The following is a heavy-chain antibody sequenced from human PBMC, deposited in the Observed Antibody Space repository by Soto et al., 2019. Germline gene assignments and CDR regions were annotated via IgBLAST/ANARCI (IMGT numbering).Heavy chain of an antibody. V-gene: IGHV4-59*01. Sequence: SETLCLTCTVSGGSISSYYWSWIRQPQGKGLEWIGYIYYSGSTNYNPSLKSRVTISVDTSKNQFSLKLSSVTAADTAVYYCARDHGGSYDYWGQGTLVTVSS. CDR2: IYYSGST. CDR1: GGSISSYY. D-gene: IGHD1-26*01. CDR3: ARDHGGSYDY. J-gene: IGHJ4*02.